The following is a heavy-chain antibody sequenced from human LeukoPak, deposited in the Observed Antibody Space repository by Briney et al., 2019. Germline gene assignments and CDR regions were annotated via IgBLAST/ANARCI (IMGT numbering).Heavy chain of an antibody. CDR3: AKVQGQVIGYYFDY. D-gene: IGHD3/OR15-3a*01. J-gene: IGHJ4*02. CDR2: ISAIAYST. CDR1: GFTFSSHA. V-gene: IGHV3-23*01. Sequence: GGSLRLSCAASGFTFSSHAMGWVRQAPGKGLEWVSAISAIAYSTYYADSVKDRFTISRDNSKNTLYLKVNSLRADDTAVYYCAKVQGQVIGYYFDYWGQGTLVTVSS.